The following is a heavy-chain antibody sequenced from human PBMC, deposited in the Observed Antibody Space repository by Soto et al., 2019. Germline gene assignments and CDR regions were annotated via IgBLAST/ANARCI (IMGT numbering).Heavy chain of an antibody. J-gene: IGHJ5*02. Sequence: PGGSLRLSCAASGFTFSSYAMSWVRQAPGKGLEWVSAISGSGGSTYYADSVKGRFTISRDNSKNTLYLQMNSLRAEDTAVYYCARGLTEPGIAAAYNWFDPWGQGTLVTVSS. CDR1: GFTFSSYA. CDR3: ARGLTEPGIAAAYNWFDP. CDR2: ISGSGGST. D-gene: IGHD6-13*01. V-gene: IGHV3-23*01.